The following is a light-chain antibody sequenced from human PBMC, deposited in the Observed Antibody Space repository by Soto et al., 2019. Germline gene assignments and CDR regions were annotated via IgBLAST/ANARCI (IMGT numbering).Light chain of an antibody. V-gene: IGKV3-11*01. CDR2: DAS. Sequence: EIVLTQSPATLSLSPGERATLSCRAPQSVSTFLAWYQQKPGQAPRLLIYDASKRATGIPTRFSGSGSGTDFTLTISSLEPEDFAVYYCQQRINSPLTFSGGTKVEIK. CDR1: QSVSTF. J-gene: IGKJ4*01. CDR3: QQRINSPLT.